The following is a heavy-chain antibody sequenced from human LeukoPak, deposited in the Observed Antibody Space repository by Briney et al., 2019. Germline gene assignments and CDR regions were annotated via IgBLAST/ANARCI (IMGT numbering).Heavy chain of an antibody. CDR3: ARGQNGFDY. CDR1: GFTFSGYN. J-gene: IGHJ4*02. D-gene: IGHD2-8*01. V-gene: IGHV3-21*01. Sequence: GGSLRLSCAASGFTFSGYNMNWVCQAPGKGLEWVSSLSASTTYIYYADSVKGRFTISRDNAKNSLYLQMNSLRGEDTAVYYCARGQNGFDYWGQGTLVTVSS. CDR2: LSASTTYI.